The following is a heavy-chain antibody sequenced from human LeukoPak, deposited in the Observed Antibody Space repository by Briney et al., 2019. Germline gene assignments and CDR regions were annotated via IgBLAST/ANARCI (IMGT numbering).Heavy chain of an antibody. CDR1: GFTFSSYA. V-gene: IGHV3-30*04. CDR2: IPYDGSNK. CDR3: AKGGGYEAQYYYYYLDV. J-gene: IGHJ6*03. D-gene: IGHD5-12*01. Sequence: TGGSLRLSCAASGFTFSSYAMHWVRQAPGKGLEWVALIPYDGSNKYYADSVKGQFTVSRDNSKNTLYLQMKSLRAEDTAVYYCAKGGGYEAQYYYYYLDVWGKGTTVTISS.